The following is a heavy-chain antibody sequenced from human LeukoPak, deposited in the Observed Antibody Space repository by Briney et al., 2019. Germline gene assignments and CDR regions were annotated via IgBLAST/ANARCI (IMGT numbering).Heavy chain of an antibody. CDR2: IIPIFGTP. CDR1: GGTFSSYA. Sequence: ASVKVSGKASGGTFSSYAVSWVRQAPGQGLEWMGGIIPIFGTPKYAQKFQDRITITADESTSTAYMELSSLRSEDTAVYYCATLKGGEDTEIDYWGRGTLVTVSS. D-gene: IGHD2-15*01. CDR3: ATLKGGEDTEIDY. V-gene: IGHV1-69*01. J-gene: IGHJ4*02.